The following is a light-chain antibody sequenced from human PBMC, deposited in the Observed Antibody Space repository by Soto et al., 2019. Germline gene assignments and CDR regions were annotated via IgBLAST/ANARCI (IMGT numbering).Light chain of an antibody. V-gene: IGKV4-1*01. J-gene: IGKJ1*01. CDR2: WAS. CDR3: QQYYSTWWT. Sequence: DIVTTQSPDSLAVSLGERATINCKSSQSVLYSSNNKNYLAWYQQKPGQPPKLLIYWASTRESGVPDRFSGSGSGTDFTLTISSLQAEDVAVYYCQQYYSTWWTFGQGTKVDIK. CDR1: QSVLYSSNNKNY.